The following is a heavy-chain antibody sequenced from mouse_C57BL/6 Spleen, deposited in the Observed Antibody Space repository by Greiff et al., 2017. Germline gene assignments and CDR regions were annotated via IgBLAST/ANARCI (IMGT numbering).Heavy chain of an antibody. J-gene: IGHJ3*01. D-gene: IGHD2-3*01. Sequence: QVQLQQPGAELVRPGSSVKLSCKASGYTFTSYWMHWVKQRPIQGLEWIGNIDPSDSETHYNQKFKDKATLTVDKSSSTAYMQLSSLTSEDSAVYYCARDPLYDGYYNYWGQGTLVTVSA. CDR1: GYTFTSYW. CDR3: ARDPLYDGYYNY. V-gene: IGHV1-52*01. CDR2: IDPSDSET.